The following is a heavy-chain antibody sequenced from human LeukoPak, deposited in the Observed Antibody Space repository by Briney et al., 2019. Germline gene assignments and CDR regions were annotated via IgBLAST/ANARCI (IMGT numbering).Heavy chain of an antibody. D-gene: IGHD3-22*01. CDR1: GFTFSSYS. J-gene: IGHJ4*02. CDR3: ASGTGYYYDSSGYLDY. V-gene: IGHV3-48*01. CDR2: ISSSSSTI. Sequence: PGGSLRLSCAASGFTFSSYSMNWVRQAPGKGLEWVSYISSSSSTIYYADSVKGRFTISRDSAKNSLYLQMNSLRAEDTAVYYCASGTGYYYDSSGYLDYWGQGTLVTVSS.